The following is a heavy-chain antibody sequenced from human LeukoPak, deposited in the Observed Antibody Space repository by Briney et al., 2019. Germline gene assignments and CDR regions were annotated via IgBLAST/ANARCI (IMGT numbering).Heavy chain of an antibody. CDR1: GFTFNNYG. J-gene: IGHJ4*02. V-gene: IGHV3-23*01. Sequence: GGSLRLSCVASGFTFNNYGMTWVRQAPGKGLEWISGLSSGGGSPYYADSVKGRFTISRDNSKNTLFLQMNSLRAEDTATYYCTKATSTGSCYQSDYWGQGTLVTVSS. CDR3: TKATSTGSCYQSDY. CDR2: LSSGGGSP. D-gene: IGHD2-15*01.